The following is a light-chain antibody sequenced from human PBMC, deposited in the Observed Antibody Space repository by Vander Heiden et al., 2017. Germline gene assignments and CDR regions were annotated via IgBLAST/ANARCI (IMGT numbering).Light chain of an antibody. CDR3: RQYDTFPYT. CDR1: QDINNH. Sequence: DIQMSQPPPSLSASVRDRVSITCQASQDINNHLNWYQQKPGKAPKLLIFGSPNLEIGVPSRFSGSGSGTDFTITISSLQPEDIGRYYCRQYDTFPYTFGQGTKVEI. V-gene: IGKV1-33*01. CDR2: GSP. J-gene: IGKJ2*01.